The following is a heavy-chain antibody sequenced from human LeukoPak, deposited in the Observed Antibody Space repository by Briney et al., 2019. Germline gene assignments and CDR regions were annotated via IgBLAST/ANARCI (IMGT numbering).Heavy chain of an antibody. V-gene: IGHV4-4*02. CDR3: TRTSGYCGSTSCSAAAYYYGMDV. J-gene: IGHJ6*02. CDR1: GGSISSSHW. Sequence: SETLSLTCAVSGGSISSSHWWSWVRQPPGKGLEWIGEIHHSGRTNYNPSLKSRVTISVDKSKNQFSLKLSSVTAADMAVYYCTRTSGYCGSTSCSAAAYYYGMDVCGQGTTVTVSS. D-gene: IGHD2-2*01. CDR2: IHHSGRT.